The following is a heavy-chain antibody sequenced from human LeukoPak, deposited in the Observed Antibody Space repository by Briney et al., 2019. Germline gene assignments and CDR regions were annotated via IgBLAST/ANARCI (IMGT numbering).Heavy chain of an antibody. CDR3: ARGGIQVSGIDEFDY. CDR2: IGIRGDT. D-gene: IGHD6-19*01. J-gene: IGHJ4*02. V-gene: IGHV3-13*01. CDR1: GFTFIDYD. Sequence: GGSLRLSCAASGFTFIDYDMHWVRQAIGKGLEWVSAIGIRGDTHYSGSVKGRFTIPRENAESSLYLQMNSLRAEDTAVYYCARGGIQVSGIDEFDYWGQGTLVTVSS.